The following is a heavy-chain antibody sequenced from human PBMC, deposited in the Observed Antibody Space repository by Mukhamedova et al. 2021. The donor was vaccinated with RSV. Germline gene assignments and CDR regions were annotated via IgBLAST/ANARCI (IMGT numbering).Heavy chain of an antibody. V-gene: IGHV1-69*01. CDR3: AKGVVNGRFDP. D-gene: IGHD3-3*01. J-gene: IGHJ5*02. Sequence: QWYQRRVTLTADESTSTAYMELSSLRSEDTAVYYCAKGVVNGRFDPWGQGTLVTVSS.